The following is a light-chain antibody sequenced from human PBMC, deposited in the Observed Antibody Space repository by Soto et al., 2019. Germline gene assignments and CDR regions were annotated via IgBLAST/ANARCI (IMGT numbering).Light chain of an antibody. CDR2: DVS. Sequence: QSALTQPASVSGSPGLSIAISCTGTSSDVGGYNSVSWYQQHPGKAPKLMIYDVSNRPSGVSNRFSGSKSGNTASLTISGLPDEDEGDYYCSSYTTGGSYVFGTGTKLTVL. J-gene: IGLJ1*01. CDR1: SSDVGGYNS. V-gene: IGLV2-14*01. CDR3: SSYTTGGSYV.